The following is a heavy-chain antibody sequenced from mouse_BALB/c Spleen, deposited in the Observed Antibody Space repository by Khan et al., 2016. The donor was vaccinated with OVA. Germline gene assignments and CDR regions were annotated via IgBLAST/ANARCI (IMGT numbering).Heavy chain of an antibody. J-gene: IGHJ2*01. CDR1: GYSFTGYF. CDR2: INPHIGET. CDR3: ARKNGSDFDY. Sequence: VQLKQSGPELVKPGASVKISCKASGYSFTGYFMNWVMQSHGKSLEWIGRINPHIGETFYNQKFKGKATLTVDESSGTAHMELRGLSSEDSAVYYCARKNGSDFDYWGQGTTLTVSS. D-gene: IGHD1-1*01. V-gene: IGHV1-20*02.